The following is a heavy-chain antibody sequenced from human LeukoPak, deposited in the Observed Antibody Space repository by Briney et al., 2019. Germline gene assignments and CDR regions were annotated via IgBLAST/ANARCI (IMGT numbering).Heavy chain of an antibody. J-gene: IGHJ4*02. V-gene: IGHV3-30-3*01. CDR1: GFTFSSYA. CDR3: AKALTIFSPNSFDY. CDR2: ISYDGSNK. D-gene: IGHD3-9*01. Sequence: GGSLRLSCAASGFTFSSYAMHWVRQAPGKGLEWVAVISYDGSNKYYADSVKGRFTISRDNSKNTLYLQMNSLRAEDTAVYYCAKALTIFSPNSFDYWGQGTLVTVSS.